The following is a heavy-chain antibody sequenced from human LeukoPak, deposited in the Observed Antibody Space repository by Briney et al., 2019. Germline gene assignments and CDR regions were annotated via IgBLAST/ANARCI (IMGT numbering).Heavy chain of an antibody. CDR2: ISYDGSNK. V-gene: IGHV3-30-3*02. Sequence: PGGSLRLSCAASGFTFSSYAMHWVRQAPGKGLEWVAVISYDGSNKYYADSVKGRFTISRDNAKNSLFLQMNSLRAEDTAVYYCAKSRRGSGGCNWNDVDYCFDYWGQGTLVTVSS. CDR3: AKSRRGSGGCNWNDVDYCFDY. CDR1: GFTFSSYA. J-gene: IGHJ4*02. D-gene: IGHD1-20*01.